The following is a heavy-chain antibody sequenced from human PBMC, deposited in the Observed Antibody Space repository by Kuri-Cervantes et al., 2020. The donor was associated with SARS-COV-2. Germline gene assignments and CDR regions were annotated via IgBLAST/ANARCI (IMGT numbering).Heavy chain of an antibody. CDR2: IYYSGST. CDR1: GGSISSSSYY. CDR3: ARAPKGDYDYVWGSYRYYSYYFDY. V-gene: IGHV4-39*07. J-gene: IGHJ4*02. Sequence: GSLRLSCTVSGGSISSSSYYWGWIRQPPGKGLEWIGSIYYSGSTYYNPSLKSRVTISVDTSKNQFSLKLSSVTAADTAVYYCARAPKGDYDYVWGSYRYYSYYFDYWGQGTLVTVSS. D-gene: IGHD3-16*02.